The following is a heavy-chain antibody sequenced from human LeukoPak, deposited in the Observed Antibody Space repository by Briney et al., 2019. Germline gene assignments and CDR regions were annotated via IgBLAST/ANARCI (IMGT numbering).Heavy chain of an antibody. J-gene: IGHJ4*02. Sequence: GGSLRLSCAASGFTFSSFALSWVRQAPGKGLEWVSGVSYTRIATYYADSVKGRFTISRDDSQNILYLQMNGLRAEDTAVYFCAKEYCGGSCYEDYFDYWGQGTLVTVSS. CDR1: GFTFSSFA. CDR2: VSYTRIAT. CDR3: AKEYCGGSCYEDYFDY. D-gene: IGHD2-15*01. V-gene: IGHV3-23*05.